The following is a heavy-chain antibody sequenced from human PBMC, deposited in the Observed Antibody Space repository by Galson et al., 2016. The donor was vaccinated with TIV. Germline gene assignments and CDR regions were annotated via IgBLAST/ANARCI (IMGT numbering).Heavy chain of an antibody. J-gene: IGHJ3*01. CDR2: IWYDGTNT. CDR1: GFTLPNYG. V-gene: IGHV3-33*01. CDR3: ARTGANTLYSGGYGDDDGFDF. Sequence: SLRLSCATSGFTLPNYGMTWVRQAPGKGLEWVAVIWYDGTNTHHADSVKGRFTISKDNSENTLNLQMNTLRAEDTAVYYCARTGANTLYSGGYGDDDGFDFWGQGTMVTFSS. D-gene: IGHD1-26*01.